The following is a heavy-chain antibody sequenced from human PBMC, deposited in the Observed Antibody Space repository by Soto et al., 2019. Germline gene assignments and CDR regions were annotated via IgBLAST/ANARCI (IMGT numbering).Heavy chain of an antibody. CDR2: INIDGSIT. CDR3: VSSLDRLRG. CDR1: GFAFTNYW. D-gene: IGHD1-1*01. V-gene: IGHV3-74*01. Sequence: DVQLVESGGGLVQPGGSLRLSCAASGFTSGFAFTNYWMHWVRQAPGKGLVWVSRINIDGSITDYADSVKGRFTISRDNPKNTLYLQMNTLRVDDTAVYFCVSSLDRLRGWCQRTPVTVSS. J-gene: IGHJ4*02.